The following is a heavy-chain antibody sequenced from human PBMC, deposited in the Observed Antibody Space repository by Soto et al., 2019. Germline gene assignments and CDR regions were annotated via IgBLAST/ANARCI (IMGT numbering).Heavy chain of an antibody. V-gene: IGHV4-34*01. Sequence: QVQLQQWGAGLLKPSETLSLTCAVHGGSFSGFYWTWIRQPPGKGLEWNGEINHSGSSNYNPPLKSRVTLSLDTPTNQFSLSLKSVTAADTAVYYFARMPGPWYFDLWGRGTLVTVSS. CDR2: INHSGSS. D-gene: IGHD2-2*01. CDR1: GGSFSGFY. CDR3: ARMPGPWYFDL. J-gene: IGHJ2*01.